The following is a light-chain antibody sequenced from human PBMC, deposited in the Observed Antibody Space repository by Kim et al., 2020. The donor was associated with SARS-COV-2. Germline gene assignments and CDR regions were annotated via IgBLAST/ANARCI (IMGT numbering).Light chain of an antibody. J-gene: IGLJ3*02. Sequence: SYELTQPPSASVAPGKTATITCEGNDVGSKSVHWYQHKAGQAPLLVINYDTGRPSGIPERFSGSNSGNTATLTISRVEAGDEADYFCQVWDDSSDLPWVFGGGTQLTVL. CDR3: QVWDDSSDLPWV. CDR2: YDT. V-gene: IGLV3-21*04. CDR1: DVGSKS.